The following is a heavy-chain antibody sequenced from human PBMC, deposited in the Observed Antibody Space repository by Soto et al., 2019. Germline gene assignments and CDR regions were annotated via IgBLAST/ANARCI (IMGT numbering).Heavy chain of an antibody. V-gene: IGHV3-53*04. D-gene: IGHD4-17*01. CDR2: IYSGGST. CDR3: ARDFRPPYGVRYFDY. J-gene: IGHJ4*02. Sequence: GSLRLSCAASGFTFSSYGINWVRQAPGKGLEWVSVIYSGGSTYYADSVKGRFTISRHNSKNTLYLLMNSLRAEDTAVYYCARDFRPPYGVRYFDYWGQGTLVTVSS. CDR1: GFTFSSYG.